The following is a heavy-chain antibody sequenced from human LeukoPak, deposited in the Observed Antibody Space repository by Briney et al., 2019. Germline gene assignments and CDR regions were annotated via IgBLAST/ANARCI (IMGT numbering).Heavy chain of an antibody. CDR2: ISSSSSYI. D-gene: IGHD6-13*01. CDR1: GFTFSSYA. Sequence: PGGSLRLSWAASGFTFSSYAMSWVRQAPGKGLEWISSISSSSSYIYYADSVKGRFTISRDNAKNSLYLQMNSLRAEDTAVYYCARGRRIAAAGLYYFDYWGQGTLVTVSS. V-gene: IGHV3-21*01. J-gene: IGHJ4*02. CDR3: ARGRRIAAAGLYYFDY.